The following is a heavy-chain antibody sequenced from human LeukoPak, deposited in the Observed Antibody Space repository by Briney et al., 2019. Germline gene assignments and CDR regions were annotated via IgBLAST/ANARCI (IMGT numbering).Heavy chain of an antibody. CDR2: IYTSGST. Sequence: SETLSLTCTVSGGSISGSYWGWIRQPAGKGLEWIGRIYTSGSTNYNPSLKSRVTISVDTSKNQFSLKLSSVTAADTAVYYCAGGYFDWLFREYYFDYWGQGTLVTVSS. CDR1: GGSISGSY. J-gene: IGHJ4*02. V-gene: IGHV4-4*07. CDR3: AGGYFDWLFREYYFDY. D-gene: IGHD3-9*01.